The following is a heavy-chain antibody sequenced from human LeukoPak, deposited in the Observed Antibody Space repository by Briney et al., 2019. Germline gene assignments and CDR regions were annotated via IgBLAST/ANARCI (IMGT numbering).Heavy chain of an antibody. D-gene: IGHD3-9*01. CDR1: GFTFSSYS. V-gene: IGHV3-23*01. CDR2: ISGSGGST. CDR3: AKAPSPLLRYFDSDY. Sequence: GGSLRLSCAASGFTFSSYSMNWVRQAPGKGLEWVSAISGSGGSTYYADSVKGRFTISRDNSKNTLYLQMNSLRAEDTAVYYCAKAPSPLLRYFDSDYWGQGTLVTVSS. J-gene: IGHJ4*02.